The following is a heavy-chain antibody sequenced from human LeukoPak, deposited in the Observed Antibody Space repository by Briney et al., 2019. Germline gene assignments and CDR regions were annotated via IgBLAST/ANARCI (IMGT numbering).Heavy chain of an antibody. CDR3: ARDARTSGYCSSTSCPGSFDY. Sequence: PGRSLRLSCAASGFTFSSYAMHWVRQAPGKGLEWVAVISYDGSNKYYADSVKGRFTISRDNSKNTLYLQMNSLRAEDTAVYYCARDARTSGYCSSTSCPGSFDYWGQGTLVTVSS. V-gene: IGHV3-30-3*01. CDR2: ISYDGSNK. D-gene: IGHD2-2*01. J-gene: IGHJ4*02. CDR1: GFTFSSYA.